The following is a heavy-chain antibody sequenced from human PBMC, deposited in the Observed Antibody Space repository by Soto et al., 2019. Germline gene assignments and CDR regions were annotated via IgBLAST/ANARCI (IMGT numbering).Heavy chain of an antibody. D-gene: IGHD2-8*01. V-gene: IGHV1-18*01. J-gene: IGHJ6*02. Sequence: QAQLVQSGAEVKKPGASLNISCKASGYKFTTYGITWVRQAPGQGLEWMGWISATSGNTNYAPKRQGRVTMNVDPSASSAALGLSSLTSDDTATSFCARVGQWCNGGYCSSSHYYGMEIWGQGTPVAVSS. CDR2: ISATSGNT. CDR3: ARVGQWCNGGYCSSSHYYGMEI. CDR1: GYKFTTYG.